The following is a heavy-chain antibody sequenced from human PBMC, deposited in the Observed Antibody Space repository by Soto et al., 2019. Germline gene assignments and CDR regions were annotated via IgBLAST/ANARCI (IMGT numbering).Heavy chain of an antibody. V-gene: IGHV1-46*02. CDR2: IHPSGGGT. Sequence: QVQLVQSGAEVRKPGASVKVSCKPSGYTFNTYYLHWLRQAPGQALEWMGVIHPSGGGTTYAQKFLGRVPVTSATSTTTVFMELSSLRSDDTAVYYCARGGHIAVVTASFDNWGQGTLVTVSS. CDR1: GYTFNTYY. J-gene: IGHJ4*02. CDR3: ARGGHIAVVTASFDN. D-gene: IGHD2-21*02.